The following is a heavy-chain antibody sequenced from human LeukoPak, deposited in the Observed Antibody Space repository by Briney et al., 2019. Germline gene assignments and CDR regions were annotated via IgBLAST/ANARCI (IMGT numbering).Heavy chain of an antibody. V-gene: IGHV3-7*03. CDR2: IKQDGSEK. D-gene: IGHD3-10*01. J-gene: IGHJ4*02. CDR1: GFTFSSYW. Sequence: GGSLRLSCAASGFTFSSYWMSWVRQAPGKGLEWVANIKQDGSEKYYVDSVKGRFTISRDNAKNSLYLQMNSLRADDTAVYYCTKGGWGTVLDYWGQGTLVTVSS. CDR3: TKGGWGTVLDY.